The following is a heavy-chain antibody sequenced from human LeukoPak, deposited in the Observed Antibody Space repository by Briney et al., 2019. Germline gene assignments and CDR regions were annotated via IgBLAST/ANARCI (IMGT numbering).Heavy chain of an antibody. CDR1: GFTFSSYW. CDR2: IKQDGSEK. Sequence: PGGSLRLSCAASGFTFSSYWMSWVRQAPGKGLEWVANIKQDGSEKYYVDCVKGRFTISRDNAKNSLYLQMNSLRAEDTAVYYCARGIQLWSEYYYYYYGMDVWGQGTTVTVSS. CDR3: ARGIQLWSEYYYYYYGMDV. J-gene: IGHJ6*02. V-gene: IGHV3-7*01. D-gene: IGHD5-18*01.